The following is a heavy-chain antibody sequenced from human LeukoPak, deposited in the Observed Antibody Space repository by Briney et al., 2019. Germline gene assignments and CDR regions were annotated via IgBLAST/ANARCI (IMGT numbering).Heavy chain of an antibody. CDR1: GFTFSSYA. CDR2: IYSDNT. V-gene: IGHV3-66*01. CDR3: ARGTKSRNWFDP. J-gene: IGHJ5*02. Sequence: GGSLRLSCAASGFTFSSYAMSWVRQAPGKGLEWVSFIYSDNTHYADSVKGRFTISRDNSKNTLYLQMNSLRAEDTAVYYCARGTKSRNWFDPWGQGTLVTVSS. D-gene: IGHD1-1*01.